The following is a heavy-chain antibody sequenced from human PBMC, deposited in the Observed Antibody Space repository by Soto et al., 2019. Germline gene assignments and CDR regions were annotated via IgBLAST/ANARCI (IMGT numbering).Heavy chain of an antibody. D-gene: IGHD3-9*01. CDR2: TYPENSQT. J-gene: IGHJ5*02. V-gene: IGHV5-51*03. Sequence: EVQLVQSGAEVKTPGESLKISCKASGYSFTSYWIGWVRQISGKGLEWMGITYPENSQTLYSPSFQGQVTISVDKSISTVYLQWSSLKDSDTATYYCARRRFFDTLLDPWGQGTLVTVSS. CDR3: ARRRFFDTLLDP. CDR1: GYSFTSYW.